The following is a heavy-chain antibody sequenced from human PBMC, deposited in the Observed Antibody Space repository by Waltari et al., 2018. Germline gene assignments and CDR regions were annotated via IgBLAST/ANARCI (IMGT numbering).Heavy chain of an antibody. CDR3: SVSLNS. J-gene: IGHJ4*02. V-gene: IGHV3-7*01. CDR2: IKEDGSER. CDR1: AFTFSNSW. Sequence: EVQLEESGGGSVQPGGYLRLSRAAPAFTFSNSWMDWVRQGRGKGLEWVANIKEDGSERHYIDSVKGRFTISRDNAKNLLYLEMNSLRAGDTAVYYCSVSLNSWGQGTLVTVSS.